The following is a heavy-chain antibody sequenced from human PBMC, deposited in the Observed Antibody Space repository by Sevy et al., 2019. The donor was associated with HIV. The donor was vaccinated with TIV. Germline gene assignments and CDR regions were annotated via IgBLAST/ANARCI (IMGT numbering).Heavy chain of an antibody. Sequence: ASVKVSCKTSGYTFTAYHMHWMRQAPGQGLEWMGWVYPNSGDTEYAQKFQGRVTMTTDTSINTVYMELSGLRSDDTAMYYCSRESWYFANLGQGTLVTVS. CDR3: SRESWYFAN. V-gene: IGHV1-2*02. J-gene: IGHJ4*02. CDR1: GYTFTAYH. CDR2: VYPNSGDT. D-gene: IGHD6-13*01.